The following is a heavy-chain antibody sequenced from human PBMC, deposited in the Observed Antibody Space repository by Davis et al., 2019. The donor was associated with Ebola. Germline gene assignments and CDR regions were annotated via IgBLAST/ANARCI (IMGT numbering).Heavy chain of an antibody. CDR3: ARARGSGSWFDP. CDR2: INHSGST. D-gene: IGHD3-10*01. Sequence: SETLSLTCAVYGGSFSGYYWSWIRQPPGKGLEWIGEINHSGSTNYNPSLKSRVPISVDTSKNQFSLKLSSVTAADTAVYYCARARGSGSWFDPWGQGTLVTVSS. V-gene: IGHV4-34*01. CDR1: GGSFSGYY. J-gene: IGHJ5*02.